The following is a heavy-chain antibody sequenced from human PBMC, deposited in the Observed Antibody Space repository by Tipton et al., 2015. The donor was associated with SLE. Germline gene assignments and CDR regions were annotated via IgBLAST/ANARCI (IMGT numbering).Heavy chain of an antibody. J-gene: IGHJ4*02. CDR3: ARHKSGTSFHRLYYFDY. CDR2: IYTVGST. D-gene: IGHD1-26*01. CDR1: GGSISSYY. V-gene: IGHV4-4*09. Sequence: GLVKPSETLSLTCTVSGGSISSYYWSWIRQPPGKGLEWIGYIYTVGSTNYNPSLKSRVTISVDTSKNQFSLKLSSMTAADTAVYYCARHKSGTSFHRLYYFDYWGRGTLVTASS.